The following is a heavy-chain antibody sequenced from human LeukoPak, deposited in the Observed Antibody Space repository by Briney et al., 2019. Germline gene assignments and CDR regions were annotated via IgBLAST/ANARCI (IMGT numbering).Heavy chain of an antibody. CDR3: ARLIPYYYGSGSYLDY. CDR1: GGSISSGAYY. J-gene: IGHJ4*02. Sequence: SQTLSLTCTVSGGSISSGAYYWSWIRQPPGKGLEWIGYIYYSGSTNYNPSLKSRVTISVGTSKNQFSLKLSSVTAADTAVYYCARLIPYYYGSGSYLDYWGQGTLVTVSS. V-gene: IGHV4-61*08. D-gene: IGHD3-10*01. CDR2: IYYSGST.